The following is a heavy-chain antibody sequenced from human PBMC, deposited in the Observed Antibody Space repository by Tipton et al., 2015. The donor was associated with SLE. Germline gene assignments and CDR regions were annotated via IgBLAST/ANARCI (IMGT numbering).Heavy chain of an antibody. J-gene: IGHJ3*02. V-gene: IGHV4-59*01. D-gene: IGHD3/OR15-3a*01. CDR2: IYYSGST. Sequence: TLSLTCTVSGGSISSYYWSWIRQPPGKGLEWIGYIYYSGSTNYNPPLKSRVTISVDTSKNQFSLKLSSVTAADTAVYYCARGTGPDAFDTWGQGTMVTVSS. CDR3: ARGTGPDAFDT. CDR1: GGSISSYY.